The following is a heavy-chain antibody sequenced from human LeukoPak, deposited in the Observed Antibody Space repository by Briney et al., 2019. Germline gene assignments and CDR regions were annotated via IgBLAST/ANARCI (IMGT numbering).Heavy chain of an antibody. CDR1: GGSISSYY. V-gene: IGHV4-59*01. D-gene: IGHD3-22*01. Sequence: SETLSLTCTVSGGSISSYYWSWIRQSPGKGLEWIGYIYYSGSANYNPSLKSRVTISVDTSKNQFSLKLSSVTAADTAVYYCARTGTYYFDSSGYLDWFDPWGQGTLVTVSS. CDR3: ARTGTYYFDSSGYLDWFDP. CDR2: IYYSGSA. J-gene: IGHJ5*02.